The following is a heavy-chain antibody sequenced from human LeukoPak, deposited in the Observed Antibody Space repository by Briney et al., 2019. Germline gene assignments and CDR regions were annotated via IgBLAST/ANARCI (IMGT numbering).Heavy chain of an antibody. J-gene: IGHJ5*02. CDR1: GGSISSYF. CDR3: ARHGQPVPRRMWFDP. Sequence: SETLSLTCTVSGGSISSYFWSWIRQPPGKGLEWIGFIAYSGSTNYNPPLKSRVTISVDTSKNQFSLKLTSVTAADAAVYYCARHGQPVPRRMWFDPWGQGTLVTVSS. D-gene: IGHD1-14*01. CDR2: IAYSGST. V-gene: IGHV4-59*08.